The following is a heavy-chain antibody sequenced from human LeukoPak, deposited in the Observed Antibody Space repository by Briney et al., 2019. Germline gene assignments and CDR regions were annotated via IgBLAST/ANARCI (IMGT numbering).Heavy chain of an antibody. D-gene: IGHD2-21*02. CDR3: AHLRATDCYYFDY. V-gene: IGHV2-5*01. J-gene: IGHJ4*02. CDR2: IYWSDDK. CDR1: GFSRRTRGVG. Sequence: SGPTLVNPPQTLTLTCTFSGFSRRTRGVGVGWIRQPPGKALDWLTHIYWSDDKYYSPSLKSRLTITKDTSNTQVVLTMTNMDPVDTATYFCAHLRATDCYYFDYWGQGMLVTVSS.